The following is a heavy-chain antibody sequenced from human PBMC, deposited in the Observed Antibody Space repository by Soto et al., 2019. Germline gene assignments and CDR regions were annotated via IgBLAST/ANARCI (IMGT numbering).Heavy chain of an antibody. D-gene: IGHD6-19*01. CDR3: TREKWVATDFYGLDV. Sequence: SETLSLTCIFSGDSIRSFSEHWGWVRQPPGKGLEWIGSIDYSGTTFFSPSLKSRVSISLDTSKNEFSLKVNSVTAADTAVYYCTREKWVATDFYGLDVWGQGTTVTVSS. CDR1: GDSIRSFSEH. J-gene: IGHJ6*02. V-gene: IGHV4-39*02. CDR2: IDYSGTT.